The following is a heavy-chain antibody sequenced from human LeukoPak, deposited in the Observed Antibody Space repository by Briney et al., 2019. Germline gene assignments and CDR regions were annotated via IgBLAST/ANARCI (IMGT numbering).Heavy chain of an antibody. Sequence: GESLKIACKGSGYSFNTYWIGWVRHMPGKGLEWMGRIDPSDSYSNYGPSFQGHVTISADRSISTAYLQWRSLKASDTAMYYCARQLDYYDKRDYWGQGTLVTVAS. D-gene: IGHD3-22*01. CDR2: IDPSDSYS. CDR1: GYSFNTYW. CDR3: ARQLDYYDKRDY. J-gene: IGHJ4*02. V-gene: IGHV5-10-1*01.